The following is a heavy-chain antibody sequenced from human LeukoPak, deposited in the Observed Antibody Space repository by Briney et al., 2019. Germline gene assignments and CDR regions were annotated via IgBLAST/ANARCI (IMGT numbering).Heavy chain of an antibody. D-gene: IGHD1-26*01. V-gene: IGHV3-74*01. CDR3: ARALGSRLDY. J-gene: IGHJ4*02. Sequence: GGSQTLVCAASGFTFSSDWMHWGRQAPGRGLLWCSRINSDGSSTDYADSVKGRLTISRDNAKNTLYLQMNSLRAEDTAVYYCARALGSRLDYWGQGTLVTVSS. CDR1: GFTFSSDW. CDR2: INSDGSST.